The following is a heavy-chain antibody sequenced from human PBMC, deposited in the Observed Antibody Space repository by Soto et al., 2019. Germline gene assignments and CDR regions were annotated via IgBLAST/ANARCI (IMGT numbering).Heavy chain of an antibody. J-gene: IGHJ6*02. CDR1: GGSFSSDTHY. CDR2: IYSSGST. Sequence: XTLSLTCTVSGGSFSSDTHYWSWIRQPPGKRLEWIGFIYSSGSTNYNPSLKSRVTISVDTSKNQFSLKLMSVIVEDTAVYNCARFVRSCSGTTCYTRADVWGQGTTVTVPS. V-gene: IGHV4-61*01. D-gene: IGHD2-2*02. CDR3: ARFVRSCSGTTCYTRADV.